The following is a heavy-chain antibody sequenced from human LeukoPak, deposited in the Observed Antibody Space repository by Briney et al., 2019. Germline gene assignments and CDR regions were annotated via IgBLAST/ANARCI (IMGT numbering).Heavy chain of an antibody. CDR1: GFTFGDYA. J-gene: IGHJ4*02. Sequence: GGSLRLSCTASGFTFGDYAMSWVRQAPGEGLEWVGFIRSKAYGGTTEYAASVKGRFTIPRDDSKSIAYLQMNSLKTEDTAVYYCTSLWFGELFLSYWGQGTLVTVSS. V-gene: IGHV3-49*04. CDR2: IRSKAYGGTT. D-gene: IGHD3-10*01. CDR3: TSLWFGELFLSY.